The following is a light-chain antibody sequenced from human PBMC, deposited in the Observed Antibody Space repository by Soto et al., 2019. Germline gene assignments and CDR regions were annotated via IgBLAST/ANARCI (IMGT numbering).Light chain of an antibody. CDR2: GAS. CDR1: QSVTSNY. V-gene: IGKV3-20*01. Sequence: EIVLTQSPGTLSLSPGERATLSCRASQSVTSNYLAWYQQKPGQAPRLLIYGASNRATGIPDRFSGSGSETEFTLTISSLQSEDFTVYSCLQYHNLWAFGQGTKVEI. J-gene: IGKJ1*01. CDR3: LQYHNLWA.